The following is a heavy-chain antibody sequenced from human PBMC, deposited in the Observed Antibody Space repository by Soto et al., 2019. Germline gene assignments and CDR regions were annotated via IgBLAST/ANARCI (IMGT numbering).Heavy chain of an antibody. CDR3: ARVHKYDYGSGSYSSHYYYSGMDV. J-gene: IGHJ6*02. CDR1: GGTFSSYA. V-gene: IGHV1-69*01. D-gene: IGHD3-10*01. CDR2: IIPIFGTA. Sequence: QVQLVQSGAEVKKPGSSVKVSCKASGGTFSSYAISWVRQAPGQGLEWMGGIIPIFGTANYAQKFQGRVTITADESTSTAYMELSSLRSEDTAVYYCARVHKYDYGSGSYSSHYYYSGMDVWGQGTTVTVSS.